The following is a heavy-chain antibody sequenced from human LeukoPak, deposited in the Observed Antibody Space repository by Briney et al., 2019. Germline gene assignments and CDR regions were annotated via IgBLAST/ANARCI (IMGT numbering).Heavy chain of an antibody. Sequence: ASVKVSCKASGYTFPSYGITWVRQAPGQGLEWMGTISGHNGDVNYAPKFQGRVTMTTDTSTTTAYMELRSLRFDDTAVYYCARYNSLLRGVTTSDYWGQGTLVTVS. J-gene: IGHJ4*02. D-gene: IGHD3-10*01. V-gene: IGHV1-18*01. CDR2: ISGHNGDV. CDR1: GYTFPSYG. CDR3: ARYNSLLRGVTTSDY.